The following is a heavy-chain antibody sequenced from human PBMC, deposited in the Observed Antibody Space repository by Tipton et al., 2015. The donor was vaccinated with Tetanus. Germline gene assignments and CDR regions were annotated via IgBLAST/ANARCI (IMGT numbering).Heavy chain of an antibody. D-gene: IGHD2-21*01. CDR3: ATDGLPRGFVMVEATTQKYFRH. CDR2: ISGSGDTT. J-gene: IGHJ1*01. CDR1: GFTFNRYG. Sequence: SLRLSCAASGFTFNRYGINWVRQAPGKGLVWVSSISGSGDTTYYADSVGGRFTVSRDNSKDTVYLDVRSLRDEDTAVYYCATDGLPRGFVMVEATTQKYFRHWGRGTLVTVSS. V-gene: IGHV3-23*01.